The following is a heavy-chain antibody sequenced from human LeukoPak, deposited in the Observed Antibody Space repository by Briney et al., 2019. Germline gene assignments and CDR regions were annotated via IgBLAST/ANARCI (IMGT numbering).Heavy chain of an antibody. J-gene: IGHJ4*02. D-gene: IGHD2-15*01. V-gene: IGHV3-30*02. CDR2: IWYDGSNK. CDR1: GFTFNSYG. Sequence: GGPLRLSCAASGFTFNSYGMHWLRQAPGKAREGGAFIWYDGSNKYYADSVKGRFTISRDNSKNTLYLQMNSLRAEDTAVYYCAKDLLGYCSGGSCYSLGYWGQGTLVTVSS. CDR3: AKDLLGYCSGGSCYSLGY.